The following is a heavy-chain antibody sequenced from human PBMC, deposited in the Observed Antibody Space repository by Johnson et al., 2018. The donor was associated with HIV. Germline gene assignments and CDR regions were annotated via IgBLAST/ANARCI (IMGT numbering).Heavy chain of an antibody. Sequence: VQLVESGGGFIQPGGSLRLSCAASAFTVSSNYMSWVRQAPGKGLEWVSIIYPGGSTYYTDAVKGRFTISRDNSDNTLFLQMNSLRADDTAMYYCARESRTTVVIRGGAFDIWGQGTMVTVSS. CDR3: ARESRTTVVIRGGAFDI. V-gene: IGHV3-53*01. D-gene: IGHD4-23*01. CDR2: IYPGGST. J-gene: IGHJ3*02. CDR1: AFTVSSNY.